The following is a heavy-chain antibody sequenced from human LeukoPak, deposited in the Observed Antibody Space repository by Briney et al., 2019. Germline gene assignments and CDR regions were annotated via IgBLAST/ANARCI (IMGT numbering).Heavy chain of an antibody. J-gene: IGHJ6*02. Sequence: GGSLRLSCAASGFTFSSYAMHWVRQAPGKGLEWVAVISYDGSNKCYADSVKGRFTISRDNSKNTLYLQMNGLRAEDTAMYYCARGDYGAYYYGVDVWGQGTTVTVSS. D-gene: IGHD4-17*01. CDR1: GFTFSSYA. V-gene: IGHV3-30-3*01. CDR3: ARGDYGAYYYGVDV. CDR2: ISYDGSNK.